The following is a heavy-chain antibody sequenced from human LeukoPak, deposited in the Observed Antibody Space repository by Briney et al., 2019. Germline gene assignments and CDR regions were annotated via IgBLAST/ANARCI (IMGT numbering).Heavy chain of an antibody. CDR3: ARARIAAAGYRP. V-gene: IGHV3-74*01. CDR2: INSDGSST. D-gene: IGHD6-13*01. J-gene: IGHJ5*02. Sequence: PGGSLRLSCAASGFTFSSYWMRWVRQAPGKGLVWVSRINSDGSSTSYADSVKGRFTISRDNAKNTLYLQMNSLRAEDTAVYYCARARIAAAGYRPWGQGTLVTVSS. CDR1: GFTFSSYW.